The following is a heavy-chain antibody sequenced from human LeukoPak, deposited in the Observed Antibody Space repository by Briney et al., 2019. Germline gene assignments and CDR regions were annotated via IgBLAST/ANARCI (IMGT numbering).Heavy chain of an antibody. CDR2: IYPGDSDT. J-gene: IGHJ4*02. CDR3: ARLGSDYYDSSGYYYELGY. V-gene: IGHV5-51*01. Sequence: GESLKISCKGSGYSFTSYWIDWVRQMPGKGLEWMGIIYPGDSDTRYSPSFQGQVTISADKSISTAYLQWSSLKASDTAMYYCARLGSDYYDSSGYYYELGYWGQGTLVTVSS. CDR1: GYSFTSYW. D-gene: IGHD3-22*01.